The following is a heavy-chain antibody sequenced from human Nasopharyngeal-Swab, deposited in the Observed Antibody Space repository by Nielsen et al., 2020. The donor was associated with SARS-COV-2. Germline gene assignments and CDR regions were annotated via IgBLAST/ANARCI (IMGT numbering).Heavy chain of an antibody. Sequence: GESLKISCAASGFTFNTYAISWVRQAPGKGLEWVSVISGSDYSTKYADSVKGRFTISRDNSKNTVNLQMNSLRAEDTAVYYCSRCGGSCYTGKDYWGQGTLVTVSS. J-gene: IGHJ4*02. V-gene: IGHV3-23*01. CDR3: SRCGGSCYTGKDY. D-gene: IGHD2-15*01. CDR1: GFTFNTYA. CDR2: ISGSDYST.